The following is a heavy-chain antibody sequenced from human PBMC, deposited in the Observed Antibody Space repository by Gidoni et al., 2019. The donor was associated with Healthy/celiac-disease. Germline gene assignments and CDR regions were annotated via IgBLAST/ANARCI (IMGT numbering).Heavy chain of an antibody. Sequence: QVQLQESGPGLATPSQPLSPPCTVSGGPFSRVSSSWCWIPQPPGKGLEWIGYIYYSGSTYYNPSLKSRVTISVDTSKNQFSLKLSSVTAADTAVYYCAREKIWASKVLVVGGLNAFDIWGQGTMVTVSS. V-gene: IGHV4-30-4*01. D-gene: IGHD2-15*01. CDR2: IYYSGST. J-gene: IGHJ3*02. CDR3: AREKIWASKVLVVGGLNAFDI. CDR1: GGPFSRVSSS.